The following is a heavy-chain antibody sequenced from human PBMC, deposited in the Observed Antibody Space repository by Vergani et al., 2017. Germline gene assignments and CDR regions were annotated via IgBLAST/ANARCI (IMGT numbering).Heavy chain of an antibody. CDR1: GGSFSGYY. CDR3: ARSDVNCSSTSCYWAGVNY. Sequence: QVQLQQWGSGLLKPSETLSLTCAVYGGSFSGYYWSWIRQPPGKGLEWIGEFNHSGSTNYNPSLKSRVTISVDTSKNQFSLKLSSVTAADTAVYYCARSDVNCSSTSCYWAGVNYWGEGTLVIVSA. D-gene: IGHD2-2*01. V-gene: IGHV4-34*01. J-gene: IGHJ4*02. CDR2: FNHSGST.